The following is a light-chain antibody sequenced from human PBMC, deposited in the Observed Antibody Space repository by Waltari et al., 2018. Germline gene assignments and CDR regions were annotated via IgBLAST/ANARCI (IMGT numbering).Light chain of an antibody. J-gene: IGLJ3*02. Sequence: QVVLTHSPSASASLGASVKLICPLSSGPSSYAITWHQQEPEKGPRYRMKLKSDGSHTKGYGIPDRFSGSSAGAERYLTISSLQPEDEADYYCQTWGSDIGVVFGGGTKLTVL. CDR3: QTWGSDIGVV. CDR2: LKSDGSH. V-gene: IGLV4-69*01. CDR1: SGPSSYA.